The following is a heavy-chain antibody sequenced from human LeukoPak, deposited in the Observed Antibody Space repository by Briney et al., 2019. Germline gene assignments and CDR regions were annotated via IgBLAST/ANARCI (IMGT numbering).Heavy chain of an antibody. CDR3: ASHLVVPAAMDNYYGMDV. CDR1: GGSISSGDYY. Sequence: SQTLSLTCTVSGGSISSGDYYWSWIRQPLGKGLEWIGYIYYSGSTYYNPSLKSRVTISVDTSKNQFSLKLSSVTAADTAVYYCASHLVVPAAMDNYYGMDVWGKGTTVTVSS. J-gene: IGHJ6*04. V-gene: IGHV4-30-4*01. D-gene: IGHD2-2*01. CDR2: IYYSGST.